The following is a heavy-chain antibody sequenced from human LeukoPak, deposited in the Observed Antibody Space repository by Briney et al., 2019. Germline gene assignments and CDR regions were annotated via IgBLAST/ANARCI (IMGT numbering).Heavy chain of an antibody. Sequence: SETLSLTCAVYGGSFSGYYWSWLRQPPGKGLEWIGVINHSGSTNYNPSLKSRVTISVDTSKNQFSLKLSSVTAADTAVYYCARDHHHRHYDDQARDTFDIWGQGAMVTVSS. CDR2: INHSGST. CDR1: GGSFSGYY. CDR3: ARDHHHRHYDDQARDTFDI. J-gene: IGHJ3*02. D-gene: IGHD3-22*01. V-gene: IGHV4-34*01.